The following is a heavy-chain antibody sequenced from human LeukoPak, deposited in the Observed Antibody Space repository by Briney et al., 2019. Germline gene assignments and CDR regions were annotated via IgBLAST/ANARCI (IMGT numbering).Heavy chain of an antibody. J-gene: IGHJ4*02. CDR3: ARVRDRSSYFYDFDY. CDR1: GGSINSYY. V-gene: IGHV4-59*01. Sequence: PSETLSLTCTVSGGSINSYYWSWIRQPPGKGLEWIGCIHYSGSPNYNPSLKSRVTISVDTSKNQFSLRLSSVTAADTAVYYCARVRDRSSYFYDFDYWGQGTLVTVSS. CDR2: IHYSGSP. D-gene: IGHD3-22*01.